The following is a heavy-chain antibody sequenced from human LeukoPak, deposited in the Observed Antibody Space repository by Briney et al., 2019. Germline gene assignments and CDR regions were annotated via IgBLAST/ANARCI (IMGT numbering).Heavy chain of an antibody. CDR2: IYYSRST. J-gene: IGHJ4*02. V-gene: IGHV4-31*03. Sequence: SQTLSLTCTVSGGSISSGGYYWSWIRQHPGKGLEWIGYIYYSRSTYYNPSLKSRVTISVDTSKNQFSLKLRSVTAADTAVYYCARGDSSGYYYDYWGQGTLVTVSS. CDR1: GGSISSGGYY. CDR3: ARGDSSGYYYDY. D-gene: IGHD3-22*01.